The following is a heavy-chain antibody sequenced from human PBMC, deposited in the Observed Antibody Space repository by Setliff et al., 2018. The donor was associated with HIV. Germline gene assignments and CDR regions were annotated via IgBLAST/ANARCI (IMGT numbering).Heavy chain of an antibody. D-gene: IGHD1-26*01. J-gene: IGHJ4*02. CDR1: GGSVSSGSYF. V-gene: IGHV4-61*09. Sequence: PSETLSLTCTVSGGSVSSGSYFWSWIRQPAGKGLEWIGHIFTSGSTNYNPSLKSRVSISLDTSKNQFSLKLSSVTAADTAMYYCARGRGSYWGQGTLVTVS. CDR3: ARGRGSY. CDR2: IFTSGST.